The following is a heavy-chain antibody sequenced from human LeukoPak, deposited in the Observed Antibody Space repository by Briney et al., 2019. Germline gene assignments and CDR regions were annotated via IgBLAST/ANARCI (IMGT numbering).Heavy chain of an antibody. D-gene: IGHD2-15*01. CDR1: GLTLDHYA. V-gene: IGHV3-9*01. CDR3: GKDITPGGMDV. J-gene: IGHJ6*02. CDR2: FSLDTDRI. Sequence: PGRSLRLSCVASGLTLDHYAMHWVRQAPGKGLEWVAGFSLDTDRIDYADSVKGRFTVSRDNAKNSLYLQMNSLRPEDTAVYYCGKDITPGGMDVWGQGTTVTVSS.